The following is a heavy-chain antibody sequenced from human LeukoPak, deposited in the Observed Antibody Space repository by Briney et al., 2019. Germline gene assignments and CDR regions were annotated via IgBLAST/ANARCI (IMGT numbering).Heavy chain of an antibody. CDR2: MYYSGST. Sequence: SQTLSLTCTVSGGSISSGDCYWSWIRQPPGKGLEWIAYMYYSGSTYYNPSLKSRVTMSADTSKNQLSLKLSSVTAADTAVYYCARPYYYDSRIDPWGQGILVTVSS. D-gene: IGHD3-22*01. V-gene: IGHV4-30-4*01. CDR3: ARPYYYDSRIDP. CDR1: GGSISSGDCY. J-gene: IGHJ5*02.